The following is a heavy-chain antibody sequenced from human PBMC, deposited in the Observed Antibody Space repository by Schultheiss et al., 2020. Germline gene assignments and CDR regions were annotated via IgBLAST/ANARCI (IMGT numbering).Heavy chain of an antibody. CDR3: ATGPTTVTAFDI. CDR2: ISGSGGST. CDR1: GFTFSSYA. Sequence: GESLKISCAASGFTFSSYAMSWVRQAPGKGLEWVSAISGSGGSTYYADSVKGRFTISRDNSKNTLYLQMNSLRAEDTAVYYCATGPTTVTAFDIWGQGTMVTVSS. D-gene: IGHD4-17*01. J-gene: IGHJ3*02. V-gene: IGHV3-23*01.